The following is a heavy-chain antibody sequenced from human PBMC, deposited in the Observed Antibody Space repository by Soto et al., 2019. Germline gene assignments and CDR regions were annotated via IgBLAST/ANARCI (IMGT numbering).Heavy chain of an antibody. CDR1: GGTFSSYA. CDR2: IIPIFGTA. V-gene: IGHV1-69*01. D-gene: IGHD6-13*01. J-gene: IGHJ6*02. Sequence: QVQLVQSGAEVKKPGSSVKVSCKASGGTFSSYAISWVRQAPGQGLEWMGGIIPIFGTANYAQKFQGRVTITADESTSTAYMELSSLRSEDTAVYYCARERIAAAGTIYYYGIDVWGQGTTVTVSS. CDR3: ARERIAAAGTIYYYGIDV.